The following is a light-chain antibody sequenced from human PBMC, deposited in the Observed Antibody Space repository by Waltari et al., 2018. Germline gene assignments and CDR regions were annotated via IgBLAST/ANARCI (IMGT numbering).Light chain of an antibody. CDR3: QSYDSSLSGYV. CDR2: GNR. Sequence: SVQTHPPSVSAAPGQRVTIQRTGSSSTIGADYDGHRYQQLPGPAPKLLIYGNRNRPSGVPDRFSGSKSGTSASLAITGLQAEDEADYYCQSYDSSLSGYVFGTGTKVTVL. V-gene: IGLV1-40*01. CDR1: SSTIGADYD. J-gene: IGLJ1*01.